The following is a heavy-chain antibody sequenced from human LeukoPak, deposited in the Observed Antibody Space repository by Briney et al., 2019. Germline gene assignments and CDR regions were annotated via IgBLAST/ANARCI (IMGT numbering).Heavy chain of an antibody. CDR1: GYSISSGYY. Sequence: SETLSLTCVVSGYSISSGYYWGWIRQPPGKGLEWIGSIYHSGSTYYNPSLKSRVTISVDTSKNQFSLKLSSVTAADTAVYYCAGTSMVRGVIITFSDYWGQGTLVTVSS. J-gene: IGHJ4*02. CDR2: IYHSGST. V-gene: IGHV4-38-2*01. D-gene: IGHD3-10*01. CDR3: AGTSMVRGVIITFSDY.